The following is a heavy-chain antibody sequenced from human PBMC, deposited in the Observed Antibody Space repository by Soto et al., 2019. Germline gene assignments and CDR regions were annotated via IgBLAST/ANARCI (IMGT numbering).Heavy chain of an antibody. CDR3: ARGGLTGEDYYYMDV. CDR2: INPNSGGT. V-gene: IGHV1-2*04. D-gene: IGHD7-27*01. CDR1: GYTFTGYY. Sequence: ASVKVSCKASGYTFTGYYMHWVRQAPGQGLEWMGWINPNSGGTNYAQKFQGWVTMTRDTSISTAYMELSRLRSDDTAVYYCARGGLTGEDYYYMDVWGKGTTVTVSS. J-gene: IGHJ6*03.